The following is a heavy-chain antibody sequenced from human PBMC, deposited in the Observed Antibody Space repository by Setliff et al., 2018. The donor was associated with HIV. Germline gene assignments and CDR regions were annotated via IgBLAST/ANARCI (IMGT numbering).Heavy chain of an antibody. Sequence: SETLSLTCTVSGGSISRGSYYWSWLRQPAGKGLEWIGRIHTNGNTNYNPSLKSRVTVSADTSKNQFSLKLTSVTAADTAVYYCARGDPFTDFDSWGQGTLVTVSS. CDR1: GGSISRGSYY. J-gene: IGHJ4*02. V-gene: IGHV4-61*02. D-gene: IGHD3-16*01. CDR2: IHTNGNT. CDR3: ARGDPFTDFDS.